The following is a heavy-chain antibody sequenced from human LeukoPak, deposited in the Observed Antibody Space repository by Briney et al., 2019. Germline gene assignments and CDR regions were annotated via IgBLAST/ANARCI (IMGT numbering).Heavy chain of an antibody. CDR1: GVSISSSNSY. J-gene: IGHJ4*02. Sequence: SETLSPTCTVSGVSISSSNSYWGWIRQSPGKGLEWIGSISYSGTTYYNPSLKSRVTISVDTSKNQFSLKLNSVTAADTAVFYCAANSADYNTLGSSYKVWGQGTLVTVSS. D-gene: IGHD3-10*01. CDR3: AANSADYNTLGSSYKV. V-gene: IGHV4-39*01. CDR2: ISYSGTT.